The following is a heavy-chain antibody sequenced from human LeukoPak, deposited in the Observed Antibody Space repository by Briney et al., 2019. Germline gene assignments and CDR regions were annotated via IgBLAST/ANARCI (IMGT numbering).Heavy chain of an antibody. CDR2: IYDGGTT. Sequence: PGGSLRLSCAASGFTVSSSYMSWVRQAPGKGLEWVSVIYDGGTTYYADSVKGRFTISRDNSKNTLYLQMNSLRAEDTAVYYCAREGYSSGWSFDYWGQGTLVTVSS. V-gene: IGHV3-66*02. J-gene: IGHJ4*02. D-gene: IGHD6-19*01. CDR1: GFTVSSSY. CDR3: AREGYSSGWSFDY.